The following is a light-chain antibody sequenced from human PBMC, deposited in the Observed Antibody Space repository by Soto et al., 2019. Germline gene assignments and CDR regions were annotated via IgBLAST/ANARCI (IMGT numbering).Light chain of an antibody. J-gene: IGLJ1*01. CDR2: DVS. CDR3: SSYTSSSTRV. V-gene: IGLV2-14*01. CDR1: SSDVGGYNY. Sequence: QSALTQPASVSGSPGQSITISCTGTSSDVGGYNYVSWYQQHPGKAPKLMIYDVSNRPSGVSNRFSGSESGNTASLTISGLQAEDEADYYCSSYTSSSTRVFGTGTKLTVL.